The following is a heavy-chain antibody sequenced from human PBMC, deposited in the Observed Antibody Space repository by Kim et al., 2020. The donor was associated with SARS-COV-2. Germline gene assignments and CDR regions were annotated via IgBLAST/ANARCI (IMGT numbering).Heavy chain of an antibody. V-gene: IGHV3-33*05. Sequence: GGSLRLSCAASGFTFSSYGMHWVRQAPGKGLEWVAVISYDGSNKYYADSVKGRFTISRDNSKNTLYLQMNSLRAEDTAVYYCARAGGEDPIVVASYNWFDPWGQGTLVTVSS. J-gene: IGHJ5*02. D-gene: IGHD3-22*01. CDR2: ISYDGSNK. CDR3: ARAGGEDPIVVASYNWFDP. CDR1: GFTFSSYG.